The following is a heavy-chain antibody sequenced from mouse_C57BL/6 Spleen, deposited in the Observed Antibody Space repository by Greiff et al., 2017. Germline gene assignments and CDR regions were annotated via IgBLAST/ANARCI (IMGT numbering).Heavy chain of an antibody. CDR1: GYTFTDYY. CDR3: ARSPSGPYYYAMDC. Sequence: EVQLQQSGPVLVKPGASVKMSCKASGYTFTDYYMNWVKQSHGKSLEWIGVINPYNGGTSYNQKFKGKATLTVDKSSSTAYMELNSLTSEDSAVYYCARSPSGPYYYAMDCWGQGTSVTVSS. V-gene: IGHV1-19*01. J-gene: IGHJ4*01. D-gene: IGHD3-2*02. CDR2: INPYNGGT.